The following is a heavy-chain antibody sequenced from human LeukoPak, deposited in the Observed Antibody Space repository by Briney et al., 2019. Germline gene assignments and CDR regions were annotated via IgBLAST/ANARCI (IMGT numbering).Heavy chain of an antibody. D-gene: IGHD5-12*01. CDR1: GFTFSSYE. CDR2: ISYHGSNK. CDR3: AKDRNSWINKIDN. V-gene: IGHV3-30*18. J-gene: IGHJ4*01. Sequence: GGSLRLSCAASGFTFSSYEMNWVRQAPGKGLEWVAVISYHGSNKYYADSVKGRFTISRDNSKNTLYLQMNSLRGEDTAVYYFAKDRNSWINKIDNWGQEPWSPSPQ.